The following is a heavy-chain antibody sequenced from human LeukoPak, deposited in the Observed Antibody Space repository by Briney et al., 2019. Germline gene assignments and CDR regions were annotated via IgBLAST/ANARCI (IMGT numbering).Heavy chain of an antibody. CDR3: AAELLYCGGDCYSIP. CDR1: GFTISTYW. V-gene: IGHV3-74*01. J-gene: IGHJ4*02. Sequence: GGSLRLSCAASGFTISTYWMDWVRQAPGKGLVWVSHIKSDGSSTNYADSVKGRFTISRDNAKNTLYLQMNSLRAEDTAVYYCAAELLYCGGDCYSIPWGQGTRVTVSA. CDR2: IKSDGSST. D-gene: IGHD2-21*02.